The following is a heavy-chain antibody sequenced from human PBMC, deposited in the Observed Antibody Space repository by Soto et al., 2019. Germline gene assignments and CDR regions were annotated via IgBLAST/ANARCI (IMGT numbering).Heavy chain of an antibody. CDR3: ATRSPAFDY. V-gene: IGHV1-18*01. CDR1: GYTFTNFG. J-gene: IGHJ4*02. CDR2: VTTDKGKT. Sequence: QVQLVQSGPEVKKPGASVKVSCKTSGYTFTNFGITWVRQAPGQGLEWMGWVTTDKGKTTYAQKFQGRVTMTTDTSTSTAYMELRSLRSDDTAVYYCATRSPAFDYWGQETLFTVSS.